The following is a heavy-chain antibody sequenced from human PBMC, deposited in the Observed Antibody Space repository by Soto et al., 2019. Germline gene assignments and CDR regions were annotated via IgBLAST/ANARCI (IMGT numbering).Heavy chain of an antibody. J-gene: IGHJ4*02. V-gene: IGHV3-30*04. CDR3: ARSDGGNRWGGLYFAY. Sequence: GGSLRLSCAASGFTFRTYAMHWVRQAPGKGLEWVAVISSDGRKTYHADSVKGRFTVSRDNSKNTLYLEMNSPMTEDTAVYYCARSDGGNRWGGLYFAYWGQGALVTVSS. D-gene: IGHD2-21*02. CDR1: GFTFRTYA. CDR2: ISSDGRKT.